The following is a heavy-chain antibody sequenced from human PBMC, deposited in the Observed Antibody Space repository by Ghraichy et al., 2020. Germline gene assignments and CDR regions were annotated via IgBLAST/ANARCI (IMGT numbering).Heavy chain of an antibody. V-gene: IGHV3-7*01. Sequence: GGSLRLSCAASGFTFSSYWMSWVRQAPGKGLEWLANIKQDGSEKYYVDSVKGRFTISRDNAKNSLYLQMNSLRAEDTAVYYCARASSFYDYLWGSYRPGSFDYCGQGTLVTVSS. D-gene: IGHD3-16*02. CDR3: ARASSFYDYLWGSYRPGSFDY. J-gene: IGHJ4*02. CDR2: IKQDGSEK. CDR1: GFTFSSYW.